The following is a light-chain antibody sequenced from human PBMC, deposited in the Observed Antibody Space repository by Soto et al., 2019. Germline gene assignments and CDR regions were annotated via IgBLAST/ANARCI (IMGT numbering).Light chain of an antibody. CDR3: QSYDSSLGANDV. V-gene: IGLV1-40*01. CDR1: SSNLGAGYD. J-gene: IGLJ1*01. CDR2: GNT. Sequence: QSVLTQPPSVSGAPGQRVTISCTGSSSNLGAGYDVHWYQQLPGTAPKLLIYGNTTRPSGVPDRFSGSKSGTSASLAITGLQAEDEADYYWQSYDSSLGANDVFGTGTKVTVL.